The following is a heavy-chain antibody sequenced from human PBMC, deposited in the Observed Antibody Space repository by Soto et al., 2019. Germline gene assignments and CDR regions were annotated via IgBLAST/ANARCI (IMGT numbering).Heavy chain of an antibody. CDR2: ISYDGSNK. Sequence: GGSMRLSWAASGFTFSSYDMHGVRQAPGKGMEWVAVISYDGSNKYYADSVKGRFTISRDNSKNTQYLQLNSLRAEDTAVYYCARGGDGYNPTAAFDIWGQGTMVTVSS. J-gene: IGHJ3*02. D-gene: IGHD5-12*01. V-gene: IGHV3-30-3*01. CDR3: ARGGDGYNPTAAFDI. CDR1: GFTFSSYD.